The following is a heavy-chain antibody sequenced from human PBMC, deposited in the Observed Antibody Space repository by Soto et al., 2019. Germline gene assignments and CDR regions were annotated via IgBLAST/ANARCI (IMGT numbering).Heavy chain of an antibody. D-gene: IGHD3-3*01. CDR1: GYTFTSYG. CDR3: ARDPLITIFGVVTRRWFDP. J-gene: IGHJ5*02. CDR2: ISAYNGNT. Sequence: ASVKVSCKASGYTFTSYGISWVRHAPGQGLEWMGWISAYNGNTNYAQKLQGRVTMTTDTSTSTAYMELRSLRSDDTAVYYCARDPLITIFGVVTRRWFDPWGQGTLVTVSS. V-gene: IGHV1-18*01.